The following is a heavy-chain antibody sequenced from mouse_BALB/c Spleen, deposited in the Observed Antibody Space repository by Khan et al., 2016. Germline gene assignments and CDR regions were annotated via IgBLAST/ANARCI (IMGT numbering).Heavy chain of an antibody. D-gene: IGHD2-4*01. CDR1: GYTFTSYY. V-gene: IGHV1S81*02. Sequence: VQLQESGAELMKPGASVKLSCKASGYTFTSYYMYWVKQRPGQGLEWIGEINPSNGDTNFNERFKSKATLTVDKSSSTTYMQFSSLTSEDSAVYYCTRAGYDYPFAYWGQGTLVTVSA. CDR3: TRAGYDYPFAY. CDR2: INPSNGDT. J-gene: IGHJ3*01.